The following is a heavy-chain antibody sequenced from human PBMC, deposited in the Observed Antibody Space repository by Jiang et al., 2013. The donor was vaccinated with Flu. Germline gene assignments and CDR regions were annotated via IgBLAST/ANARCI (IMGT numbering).Heavy chain of an antibody. D-gene: IGHD3-22*01. CDR1: GYTFTNYY. V-gene: IGHV1-46*01. CDR2: INPRGGST. Sequence: EVKKPGASLMVSCKASGYTFTNYYIHWVRQAPGQGLEWMGMINPRGGSTTYAQIFQGRVTMTRDTSTSTVHMELSSLSSEDTALYYCARGYHYDTNGYYFFDCWGQGSLVTVSS. CDR3: ARGYHYDTNGYYFFDC. J-gene: IGHJ4*02.